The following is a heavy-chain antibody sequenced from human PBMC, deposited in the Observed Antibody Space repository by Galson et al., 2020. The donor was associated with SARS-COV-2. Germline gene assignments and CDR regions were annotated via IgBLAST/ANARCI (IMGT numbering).Heavy chain of an antibody. Sequence: ASETLSLTCTVSGGSISSSSYYWGWIRQPPGKGLEWIGSIYYSGSTYYNPSLKSRVTISVDTSKNQFSLKLSSVTAADTAVYYCARQANFNLAVGILVVPAAKGNFDYWGQGTLVTVSS. CDR3: ARQANFNLAVGILVVPAAKGNFDY. J-gene: IGHJ4*02. V-gene: IGHV4-39*01. CDR2: IYYSGST. D-gene: IGHD2-2*01. CDR1: GGSISSSSYY.